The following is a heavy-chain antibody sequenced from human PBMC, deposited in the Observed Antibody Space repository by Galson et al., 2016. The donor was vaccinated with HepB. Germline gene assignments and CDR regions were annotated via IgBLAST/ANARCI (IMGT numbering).Heavy chain of an antibody. V-gene: IGHV3-33*01. D-gene: IGHD3-3*01. CDR1: GFTFSNYG. J-gene: IGHJ2*01. CDR3: ARDPAYYDFWSGYSPHWYFDL. CDR2: IWYDGSNK. Sequence: SLRLSCAASGFTFSNYGLHWVRQAPGKGLEWVAVIWYDGSNKYYADSVKGRSTISSDNSKNTLYLQMNSLRAEDTALYYCARDPAYYDFWSGYSPHWYFDLWGRGTLVTVSS.